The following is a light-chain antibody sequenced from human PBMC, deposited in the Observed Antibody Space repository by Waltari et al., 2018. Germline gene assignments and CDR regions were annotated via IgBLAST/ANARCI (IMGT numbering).Light chain of an antibody. Sequence: QSVLTQPPSMSGAPGQRVTIPCTGSSSNIGAGHDVHWYQVFPGPAPKLLIFGNNNRPSGVPDRFSGSKSDTSASLAIGGLQAEDEADYYCQSFDIRLSGGVVFGGGTKVTVL. V-gene: IGLV1-40*01. CDR1: SSNIGAGHD. CDR3: QSFDIRLSGGVV. J-gene: IGLJ3*02. CDR2: GNN.